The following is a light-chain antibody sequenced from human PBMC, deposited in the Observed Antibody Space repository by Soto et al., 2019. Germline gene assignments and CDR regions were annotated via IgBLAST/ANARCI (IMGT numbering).Light chain of an antibody. J-gene: IGKJ4*01. Sequence: DIQLTQSPSFLSASVGDRVTITCRASQAISSYLAWYQQKPGKAPKLLIYAASTLQSGVPSRFSGSGSGTEFTLTSISLPPEDVSTFYCQQLSGYPTFGGGTTVEIK. CDR2: AAS. V-gene: IGKV1-9*01. CDR1: QAISSY. CDR3: QQLSGYPT.